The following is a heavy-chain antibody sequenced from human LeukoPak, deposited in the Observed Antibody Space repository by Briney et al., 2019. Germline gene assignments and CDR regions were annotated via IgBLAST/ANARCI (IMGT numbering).Heavy chain of an antibody. J-gene: IGHJ4*02. CDR3: ARGGPYSGLGY. CDR2: INHSGST. Sequence: PSETLSLTCAVYGGSFSGYYWSWIRQPPGKGLEWIGEINHSGSTNYNPSLKSRVTISVDTSKNQFSLKLSSVTAADTAVYYCARGGPYSGLGYWGQGALVTVSS. D-gene: IGHD5-12*01. CDR1: GGSFSGYY. V-gene: IGHV4-34*01.